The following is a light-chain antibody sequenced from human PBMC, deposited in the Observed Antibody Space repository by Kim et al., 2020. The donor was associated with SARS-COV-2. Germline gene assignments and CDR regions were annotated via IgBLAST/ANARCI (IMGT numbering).Light chain of an antibody. Sequence: ASVGDRLPFTCRASPVISGYLVWYQQKSGAAPKFLLDGAYTLQSGVPSRFSGSGSGTEFSLTISSLQPEDFATYYCQQFESYPRTFGQGTKVDIK. CDR2: GAY. CDR1: PVISGY. V-gene: IGKV1-9*01. CDR3: QQFESYPRT. J-gene: IGKJ1*01.